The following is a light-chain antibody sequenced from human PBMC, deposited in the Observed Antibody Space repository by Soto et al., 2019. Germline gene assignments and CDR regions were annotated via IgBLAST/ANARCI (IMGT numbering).Light chain of an antibody. Sequence: EIVMTQSPATLSVSPGEGATLSCRASQSVSSKLAWYQQKPGQAPRLLIYAASSRATGSPDRFSGGGSGTDFTLTISRLEPEDFAVYYCRQYGYSPITFGQGTRLENK. V-gene: IGKV3-20*01. CDR2: AAS. J-gene: IGKJ5*01. CDR3: RQYGYSPIT. CDR1: QSVSSK.